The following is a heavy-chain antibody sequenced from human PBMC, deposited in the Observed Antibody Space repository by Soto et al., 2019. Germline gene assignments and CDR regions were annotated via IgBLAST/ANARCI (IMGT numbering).Heavy chain of an antibody. J-gene: IGHJ4*02. CDR3: ARVPGRL. CDR1: GFSVSRNY. D-gene: IGHD3-10*01. V-gene: IGHV3-53*02. Sequence: QLVETGGGLIQPGTSLTLSCAASGFSVSRNYITWVRQAPGKGLEWVSFVYSGGATFYADSVKGRFILSRDDSQTTMYLQMNNLRAEDTAVYYCARVPGRLWGRGTLVTVAS. CDR2: VYSGGAT.